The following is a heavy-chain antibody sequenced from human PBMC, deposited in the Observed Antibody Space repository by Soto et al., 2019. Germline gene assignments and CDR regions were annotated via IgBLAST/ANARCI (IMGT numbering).Heavy chain of an antibody. CDR1: WYTLTISA. CDR3: ARVTVDFD. J-gene: IGHJ3*02. V-gene: IGHV1-3*01. CDR2: INACNGNT. D-gene: IGHD1-20*01. Sequence: GASVKVAFKASWYTLTISAMTLFLHSALQRPELMGWINACNGNTKYSQKFQGRVTITRDISASTVYMEMSSLRSEDTAVYFCARVTVDFD.